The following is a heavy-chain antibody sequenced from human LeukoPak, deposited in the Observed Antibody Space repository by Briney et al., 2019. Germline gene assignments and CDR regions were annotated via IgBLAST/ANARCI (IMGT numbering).Heavy chain of an antibody. D-gene: IGHD5-18*01. J-gene: IGHJ4*02. CDR1: GGSISSYY. Sequence: PLETLSLTCTVSGGSISSYYWSWIWLPPGKGLEWIGYIYYTGATYYNPSLKSRVTISLDTSKNQFSLKLSSVTAADAAVYYCARAGYSYGTGYYFDYWGQGALVTVSS. CDR2: IYYTGAT. V-gene: IGHV4-59*01. CDR3: ARAGYSYGTGYYFDY.